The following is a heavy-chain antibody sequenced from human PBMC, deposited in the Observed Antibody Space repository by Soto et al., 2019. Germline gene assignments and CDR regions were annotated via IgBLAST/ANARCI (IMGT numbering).Heavy chain of an antibody. Sequence: ASVKVSCKASGYTFTSYGISWVRQAPGQGLEWMGWISAYNGNTNYAQKLQGRVTMTTDTSTSTAYMELRSLRSDDTAVYYCAREFLAPYYGKTNWFDPWGQGTLVTVSS. CDR3: AREFLAPYYGKTNWFDP. J-gene: IGHJ5*02. CDR1: GYTFTSYG. CDR2: ISAYNGNT. V-gene: IGHV1-18*01. D-gene: IGHD3-16*01.